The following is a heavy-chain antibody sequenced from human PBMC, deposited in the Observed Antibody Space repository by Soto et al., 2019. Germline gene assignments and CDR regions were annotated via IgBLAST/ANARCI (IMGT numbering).Heavy chain of an antibody. CDR2: IYYSGST. Sequence: QVQLQESGPGLVKPSETLSLTCTVSGGSISSYYWSWIRQPPGKGLEWIGYIYYSGSTNYNPSLKSRVTISVDTSKNQFSLKLSSVTAADTAVYYCARVEQQLPSAEYFQHWGQGTLVTVSS. CDR1: GGSISSYY. V-gene: IGHV4-59*01. J-gene: IGHJ1*01. D-gene: IGHD6-13*01. CDR3: ARVEQQLPSAEYFQH.